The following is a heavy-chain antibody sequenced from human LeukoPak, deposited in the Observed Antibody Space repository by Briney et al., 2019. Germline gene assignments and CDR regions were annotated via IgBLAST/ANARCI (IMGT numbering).Heavy chain of an antibody. J-gene: IGHJ4*02. D-gene: IGHD3-16*01. Sequence: GGSLRLSCAAFGFTFSSYAMHWVRQAPGKGLEYVSAISSNGGSTYYANSVKGRFTISRDNSKNTLYLQMGSLRAEDMAVYYCARLGLARTADCWGQGTLVTVSS. CDR3: ARLGLARTADC. CDR1: GFTFSSYA. V-gene: IGHV3-64*01. CDR2: ISSNGGST.